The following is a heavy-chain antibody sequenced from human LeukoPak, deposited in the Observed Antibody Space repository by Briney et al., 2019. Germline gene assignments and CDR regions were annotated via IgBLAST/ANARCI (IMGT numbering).Heavy chain of an antibody. Sequence: GGSLRLSCAASRCTFSGYAMHWVRQAPGKGLEWVAVISYDGSNKYYADSVKGRFTISRDNSKNTLYLQMNSLRAEDTAVYYCAREVERFGEFDYWGQGTLVTVSS. CDR3: AREVERFGEFDY. V-gene: IGHV3-30*04. CDR2: ISYDGSNK. D-gene: IGHD3-10*01. CDR1: RCTFSGYA. J-gene: IGHJ4*02.